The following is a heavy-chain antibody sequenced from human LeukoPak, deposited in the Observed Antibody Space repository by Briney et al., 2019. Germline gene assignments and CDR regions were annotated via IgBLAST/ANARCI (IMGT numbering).Heavy chain of an antibody. V-gene: IGHV7-4-1*02. CDR3: ARWDYDSSGYALYYFDY. CDR2: INTYTGNP. D-gene: IGHD3-22*01. CDR1: GYTFTSYA. Sequence: ASVKVSCKASGYTFTSYAMNWVRQAPGQGLEWMGWINTYTGNPTYAQGFTGRFVFSLDTSVSTAYLQISSLKAEDTAVYYCARWDYDSSGYALYYFDYWGQATLVTVSS. J-gene: IGHJ4*02.